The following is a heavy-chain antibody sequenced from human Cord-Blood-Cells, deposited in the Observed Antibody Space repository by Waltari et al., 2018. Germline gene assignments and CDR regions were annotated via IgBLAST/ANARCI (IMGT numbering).Heavy chain of an antibody. CDR2: ISYDGSNK. Sequence: QVQLVESGGGVVQPGRSLRLSCAASGFTFSSYAMHWVRQAPGKGLEWVAVISYDGSNKYYADSVKGRFTISRDNSKHTLYLQMNSLRAEDTAVYYCARGLYGSGSYIDGDFDYWGQGTLVTVSS. V-gene: IGHV3-30-3*01. CDR1: GFTFSSYA. D-gene: IGHD3-10*01. J-gene: IGHJ4*02. CDR3: ARGLYGSGSYIDGDFDY.